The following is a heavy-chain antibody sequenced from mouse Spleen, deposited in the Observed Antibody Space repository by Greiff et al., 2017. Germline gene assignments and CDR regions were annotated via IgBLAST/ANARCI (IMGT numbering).Heavy chain of an antibody. Sequence: QVQLQQPGAELVRPGSSVKLSCKASGYTFTSYWMHWVKQRPIQGLEWIGNIDPSDSETHYNQKFKDKATLTVDKSSSTAYMQLSSLTSEDSAVYYCAMYGSRRGPMDYWGQGTSVTVSS. CDR3: AMYGSRRGPMDY. V-gene: IGHV1-52*01. CDR2: IDPSDSET. J-gene: IGHJ4*01. CDR1: GYTFTSYW. D-gene: IGHD1-1*01.